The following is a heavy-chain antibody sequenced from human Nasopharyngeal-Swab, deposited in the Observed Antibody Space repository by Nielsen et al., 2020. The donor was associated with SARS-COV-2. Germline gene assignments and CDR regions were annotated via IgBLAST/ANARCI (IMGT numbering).Heavy chain of an antibody. V-gene: IGHV3-21*01. CDR3: ARADSSSWYFDY. J-gene: IGHJ4*02. CDR1: GLTFSSHS. CDR2: ISSSSSYI. D-gene: IGHD6-13*01. Sequence: GGSLRLSCAASGLTFSSHSMNWVRQAPGKGLEWVSSISSSSSYIYYADSVKGRFTISRDNAKNSLYLQMNSLRAEDTAVYYCARADSSSWYFDYWGQGTLVTVSS.